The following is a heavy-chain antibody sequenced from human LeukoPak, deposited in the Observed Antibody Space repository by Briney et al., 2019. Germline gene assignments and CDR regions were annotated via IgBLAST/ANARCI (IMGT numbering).Heavy chain of an antibody. CDR1: GASITSYY. Sequence: SETLSLTCTVSGASITSYYWIWLRQPPGKGLEWIGYIYNTGSTSYTPSLKSRVTISEDTSKNQFSLKLSSVTAADTAVYYCARGGDYDFWSGYSNYYYMDVWGKGTTVTVSS. V-gene: IGHV4-59*01. CDR2: IYNTGST. CDR3: ARGGDYDFWSGYSNYYYMDV. J-gene: IGHJ6*03. D-gene: IGHD3-3*01.